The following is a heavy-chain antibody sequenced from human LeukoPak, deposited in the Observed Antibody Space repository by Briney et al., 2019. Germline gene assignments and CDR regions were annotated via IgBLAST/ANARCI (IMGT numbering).Heavy chain of an antibody. CDR2: IYPGDSDT. V-gene: IGHV5-51*01. CDR1: GYSFTSYW. J-gene: IGHJ4*02. Sequence: GESLKISCKGSGYSFTSYWIGWVRQMPGKGLEWMGIIYPGDSDTRYSPSFQGQVTISADKSISTAYLQWGSLKASDTAMYYCARRRRVGYCSSTSCHYYFDYWGQGTLVTVSS. D-gene: IGHD2-2*01. CDR3: ARRRRVGYCSSTSCHYYFDY.